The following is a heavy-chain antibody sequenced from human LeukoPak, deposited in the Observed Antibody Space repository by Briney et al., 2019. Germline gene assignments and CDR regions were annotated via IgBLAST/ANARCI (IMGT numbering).Heavy chain of an antibody. CDR2: INHSGITI. CDR3: ARGPSSSWSPFDY. V-gene: IGHV3-48*03. Sequence: GGSLRLSCAASGFTFSSYEMNWVRQAPGKGLEWLSYINHSGITIYYADSVKGRFTISRDNAKNSLYLQMDSLRAEDTAVYYCARGPSSSWSPFDYWGQGTLVTVSS. D-gene: IGHD6-13*01. CDR1: GFTFSSYE. J-gene: IGHJ4*02.